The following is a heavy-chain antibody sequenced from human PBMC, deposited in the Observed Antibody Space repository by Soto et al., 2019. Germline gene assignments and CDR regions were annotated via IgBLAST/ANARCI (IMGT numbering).Heavy chain of an antibody. J-gene: IGHJ6*02. V-gene: IGHV3-64*01. Sequence: EVQLVESGGGLVQPGGSLRLSCAASGFTFSNYAMHWVRQAPGKGLEYVSAISSNGGSTYYANSVKGRFTISRDNSKNTLYLQMGSLRADDMAVYYCANVGYDSSGYYVRYYYGMDVWGQGTTVTVSS. CDR3: ANVGYDSSGYYVRYYYGMDV. CDR1: GFTFSNYA. D-gene: IGHD3-22*01. CDR2: ISSNGGST.